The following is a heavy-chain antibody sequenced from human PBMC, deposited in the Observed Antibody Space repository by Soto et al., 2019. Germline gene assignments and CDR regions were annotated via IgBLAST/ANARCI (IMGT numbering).Heavy chain of an antibody. CDR3: ARSPIVVVVAATLGEGGAFDI. CDR1: GASISSGGHS. CDR2: IYHSGST. Sequence: KTSETLSLTCAVSGASISSGGHSWSWIRQPPGKGLEWIGYIYHSGSTYYNPSLKSRVTISVDRSKNQFSLKLSSVTAADTAVYYCARSPIVVVVAATLGEGGAFDIWGQGTMVTVSS. D-gene: IGHD2-15*01. J-gene: IGHJ3*02. V-gene: IGHV4-30-2*01.